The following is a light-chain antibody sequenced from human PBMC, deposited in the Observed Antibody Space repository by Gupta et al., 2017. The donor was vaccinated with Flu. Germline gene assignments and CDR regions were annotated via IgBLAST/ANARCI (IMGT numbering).Light chain of an antibody. CDR3: SSYTSRTTLI. CDR1: SSDVGGYDY. CDR2: EVS. Sequence: QSALTQPASVSGSPGPSLPISCTGTSSDVGGYDYVSWYQQPPGKAPKLIISEVSNRPSGVPDRFSGSKSGNTASLTISRLQAEDEADYYCSSYTSRTTLIFGGGTRLTVL. J-gene: IGLJ2*01. V-gene: IGLV2-14*01.